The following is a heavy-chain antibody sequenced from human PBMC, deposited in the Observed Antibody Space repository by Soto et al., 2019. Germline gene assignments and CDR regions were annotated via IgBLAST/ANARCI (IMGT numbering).Heavy chain of an antibody. V-gene: IGHV1-3*01. CDR2: INAGNGNT. CDR1: GYNFPSYA. CDR3: ARGESSGWTSLDY. Sequence: QVQLEQSGAEVKKPGASVKVSCKASGYNFPSYAMHWVRQAPGQGLEWMGWINAGNGNTKFSPKFQGRVSISIDTSAKIAYMAVRSLRSEDTALYYCARGESSGWTSLDYRAQGTLVTVSS. D-gene: IGHD6-25*01. J-gene: IGHJ4*02.